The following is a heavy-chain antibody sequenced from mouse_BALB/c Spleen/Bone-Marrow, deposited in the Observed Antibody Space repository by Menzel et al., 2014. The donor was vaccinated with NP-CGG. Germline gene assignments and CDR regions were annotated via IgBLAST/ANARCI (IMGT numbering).Heavy chain of an antibody. CDR1: GFDFSRYW. CDR2: INPYSSTI. V-gene: IGHV4-1*02. Sequence: VQLKHSGGGLVQPGGSLKLSCAASGFDFSRYWMSWVRQAPGKGLEWIGEINPYSSTINYTPSLKDKFIISRDNAKNTLYLQMSKVRSEDTALYYCARQGWLLGMDYWGQGTSVTVSS. J-gene: IGHJ4*01. D-gene: IGHD2-3*01. CDR3: ARQGWLLGMDY.